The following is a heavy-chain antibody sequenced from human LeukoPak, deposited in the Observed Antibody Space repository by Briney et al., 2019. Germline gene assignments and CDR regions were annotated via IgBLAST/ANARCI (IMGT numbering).Heavy chain of an antibody. Sequence: SETLSLTCIVSGDSISSTTYDWGWIRQPPGKGLEWIGSIHYNGIASYNPSLKSRVTISVDTSKNRLSLNLNSVTAADTAVYNCARLSIIGSGGRGYLDLWGRGTLVTVSS. J-gene: IGHJ2*01. CDR3: ARLSIIGSGGRGYLDL. D-gene: IGHD3-10*01. V-gene: IGHV4-39*01. CDR2: IHYNGIA. CDR1: GDSISSTTYD.